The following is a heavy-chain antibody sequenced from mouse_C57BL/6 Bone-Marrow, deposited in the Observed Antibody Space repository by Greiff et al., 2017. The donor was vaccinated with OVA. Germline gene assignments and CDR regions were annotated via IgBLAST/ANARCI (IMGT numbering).Heavy chain of an antibody. CDR3: ATLLRWYFDV. D-gene: IGHD1-2*01. J-gene: IGHJ1*03. CDR1: GYTFTDYY. CDR2: IFPGSGST. V-gene: IGHV1-75*01. Sequence: QVHVKQSGPELVKPGASVKISCKASGYTFTDYYINWVKQRPGQGLEWIGWIFPGSGSTYYNEKFKGKATLTVDKSSSTAYMLLSRLTSEDSAVYFCATLLRWYFDVWGTGTTVTVSS.